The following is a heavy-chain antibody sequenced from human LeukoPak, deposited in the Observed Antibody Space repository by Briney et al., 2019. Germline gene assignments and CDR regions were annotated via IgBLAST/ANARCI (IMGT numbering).Heavy chain of an antibody. D-gene: IGHD6-19*01. CDR3: VRGSTDWNGMDV. J-gene: IGHJ6*02. CDR2: IDPNGRYT. V-gene: IGHV3-74*01. Sequence: PGGSLRLSCAASGFTFSNHYMHWVRQAPGKGLVSVSRIDPNGRYTSYADSVKGRFTISRDNAKNTLYLQMNTLGAEDTALYHCVRGSTDWNGMDVWGQGTTVTVSS. CDR1: GFTFSNHY.